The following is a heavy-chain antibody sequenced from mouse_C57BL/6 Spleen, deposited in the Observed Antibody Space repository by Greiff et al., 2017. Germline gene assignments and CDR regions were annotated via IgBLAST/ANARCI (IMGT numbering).Heavy chain of an antibody. D-gene: IGHD2-4*01. J-gene: IGHJ4*01. V-gene: IGHV8-12*01. Sequence: QVTLKVSGPGVLQSSQTLSLTCSFSGFSLSTSGMGVSWIRQPSGKGLEWLAHIYWDDDKRYNPSLKSRLTISKDTSRNQVFLKITSVDTADTATDYCARRSHYDYDGGAMDYWGQGTSVTVSS. CDR2: IYWDDDK. CDR1: GFSLSTSGMG. CDR3: ARRSHYDYDGGAMDY.